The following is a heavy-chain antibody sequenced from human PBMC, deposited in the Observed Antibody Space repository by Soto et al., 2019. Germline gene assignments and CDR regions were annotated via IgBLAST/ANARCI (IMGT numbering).Heavy chain of an antibody. J-gene: IGHJ4*02. D-gene: IGHD3-22*01. Sequence: EVQLLESGGGLVQPGGSLRLSCAASGFNFSNYGMSWVRQAPGKGLEWVSTITGSGAITYYAGSVKGRFTISRDNSKNTVYLQMNSLRAEDTAVYYCAKDRRVVSYWGQGTLVTVSS. CDR3: AKDRRVVSY. CDR1: GFNFSNYG. CDR2: ITGSGAIT. V-gene: IGHV3-23*01.